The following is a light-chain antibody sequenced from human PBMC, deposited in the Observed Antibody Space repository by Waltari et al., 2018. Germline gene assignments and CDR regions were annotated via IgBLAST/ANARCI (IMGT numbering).Light chain of an antibody. J-gene: IGLJ2*01. CDR2: DES. V-gene: IGLV3-21*02. CDR1: YIGAKS. Sequence: SYVLTQAPSVSVAPGQTARVTCGGNYIGAKSVHWYQQKPGQAPGLVVYDESDRPSGIPEGFSGSNAGRTATLTISRVEAGDEADYYCQVWDSSSDHVVFGGGTKLTVL. CDR3: QVWDSSSDHVV.